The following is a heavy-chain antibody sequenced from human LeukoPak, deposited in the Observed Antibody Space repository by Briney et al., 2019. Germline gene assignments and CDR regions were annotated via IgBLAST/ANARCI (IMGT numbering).Heavy chain of an antibody. J-gene: IGHJ4*02. V-gene: IGHV3-7*01. D-gene: IGHD6-13*01. Sequence: GGSLRLSCAASGFTFSNYWMSWVRQAPGKGLEWVAHIKPDGSEKNYVDSVKGRFTLFRDDAKNSVYLQMNSLRVEDTAVYYCARDPSIAAGGGWGQGTLVTVSS. CDR1: GFTFSNYW. CDR3: ARDPSIAAGGG. CDR2: IKPDGSEK.